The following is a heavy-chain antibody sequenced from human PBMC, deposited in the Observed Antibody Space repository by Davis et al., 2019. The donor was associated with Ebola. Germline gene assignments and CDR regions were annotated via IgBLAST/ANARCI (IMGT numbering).Heavy chain of an antibody. D-gene: IGHD5-18*01. CDR3: AKTRGYRLYYFEY. V-gene: IGHV3-43*02. CDR1: GFTFDDHA. Sequence: GGSLRLSCAASGFTFDDHAMSWVRQAPGKALEWVFLISGNGYGTEYGDSVKGRFTISRDNSKNFLYLQVNDLRPEDTALYFCAKTRGYRLYYFEYWGQGTLVTVSS. J-gene: IGHJ4*02. CDR2: ISGNGYGT.